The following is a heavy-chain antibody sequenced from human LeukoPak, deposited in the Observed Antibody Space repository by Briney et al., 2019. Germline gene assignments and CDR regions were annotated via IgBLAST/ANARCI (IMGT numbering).Heavy chain of an antibody. CDR1: GDSISSGYY. J-gene: IGHJ4*02. CDR2: IYHSGVT. V-gene: IGHV4-38-2*02. D-gene: IGHD3-22*01. Sequence: SETLSLTCTVSGDSISSGYYWGWIRQPPEMGLEWIGSIYHSGVTYYNPSLKTRVTISVDTSKNQFSLKLSSVTAADTAVYYCARRGYYDSRGYFDYWGQGTLVTVSS. CDR3: ARRGYYDSRGYFDY.